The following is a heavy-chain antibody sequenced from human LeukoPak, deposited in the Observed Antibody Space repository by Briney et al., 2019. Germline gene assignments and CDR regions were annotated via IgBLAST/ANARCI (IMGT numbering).Heavy chain of an antibody. D-gene: IGHD3-22*01. V-gene: IGHV3-48*03. CDR3: ARNYYDSSGYYYGAY. J-gene: IGHJ4*02. Sequence: GGSLRLSCAASGFTFNDYEMNWVRQAPGKGLEWVSYISSSGSTIYYAGSVKGRFTISRDNAKNTMYLQMNSLRAEDTAVYFCARNYYDSSGYYYGAYWGQGTLVTVSS. CDR2: ISSSGSTI. CDR1: GFTFNDYE.